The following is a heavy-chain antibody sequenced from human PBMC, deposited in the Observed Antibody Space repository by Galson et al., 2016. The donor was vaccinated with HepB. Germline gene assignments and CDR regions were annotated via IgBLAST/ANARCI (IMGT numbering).Heavy chain of an antibody. Sequence: SETLSLTCAVYGGSFSGYFWSWIRQSPGKGLEWIGEINHSGSTNYNPSLKSRVTILIDTSKKQFSLKLRSVTAADTAVYYCARDMYYYGSVRARFDPWGQGTLVTVSS. D-gene: IGHD3-10*01. CDR2: INHSGST. V-gene: IGHV4-34*01. CDR1: GGSFSGYF. J-gene: IGHJ5*02. CDR3: ARDMYYYGSVRARFDP.